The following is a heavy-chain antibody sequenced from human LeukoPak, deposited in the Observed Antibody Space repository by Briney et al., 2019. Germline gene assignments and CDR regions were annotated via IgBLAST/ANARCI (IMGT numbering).Heavy chain of an antibody. Sequence: GGSLRLSCAASGFTFSSYATNWVRQAPGKGLGWVSVISSGGTNTYYADSVKGRFTVSRDNSKNTMYLQMNSLRAEDTAVYYCARGRGSGSYNWFDSWGQGTLVTVSS. CDR3: ARGRGSGSYNWFDS. J-gene: IGHJ5*01. V-gene: IGHV3-23*01. CDR1: GFTFSSYA. CDR2: ISSGGTNT. D-gene: IGHD3-10*01.